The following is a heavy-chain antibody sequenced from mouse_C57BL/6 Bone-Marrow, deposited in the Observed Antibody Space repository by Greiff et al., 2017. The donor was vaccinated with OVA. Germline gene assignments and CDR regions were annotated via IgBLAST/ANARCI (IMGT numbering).Heavy chain of an antibody. CDR2: IYPRSGNT. Sequence: QVQLKESGAELARPGASVKLSCKASGYTFTSYGISWVKQRTGQGLEWIGEIYPRSGNTYYNEKFKGKATLTADKSSSTAYMELRSLTSEDSAVYFCARPITTVVANDYWGQGTTLTVSS. J-gene: IGHJ2*01. CDR3: ARPITTVVANDY. D-gene: IGHD1-1*01. V-gene: IGHV1-81*01. CDR1: GYTFTSYG.